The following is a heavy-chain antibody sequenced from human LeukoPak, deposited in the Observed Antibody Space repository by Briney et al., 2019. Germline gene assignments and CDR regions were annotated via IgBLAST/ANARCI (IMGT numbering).Heavy chain of an antibody. J-gene: IGHJ4*02. CDR3: AKGRGTNSGLTLDC. D-gene: IGHD6-19*01. V-gene: IGHV3-23*01. CDR2: ISDSGGNT. CDR1: GFTFSTYA. Sequence: PGGSLRLSCAASGFTFSTYAINWVRQAPGKGLERVSGISDSGGNTVYADSVKGRFTISRDNSKNTLYLQMNSLRAEDTALYFCAKGRGTNSGLTLDCWGQGTLVTLSS.